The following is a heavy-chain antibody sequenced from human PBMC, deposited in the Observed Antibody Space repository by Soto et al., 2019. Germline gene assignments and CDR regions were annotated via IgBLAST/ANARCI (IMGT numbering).Heavy chain of an antibody. V-gene: IGHV1-18*01. CDR3: ARTSVVNSLDY. CDR1: GYSFSTYN. J-gene: IGHJ4*02. CDR2: ISNYNGNT. Sequence: QVQLVQSGPEVKKPGASVKVSCKASGYSFSTYNISWVRQAPGQGLEWMGRISNYNGNTDLAQTFQDRLSMTTEISTGTAYMEVASLRSDYSAVYYCARTSVVNSLDYWGQGTLVSVSS. D-gene: IGHD4-17*01.